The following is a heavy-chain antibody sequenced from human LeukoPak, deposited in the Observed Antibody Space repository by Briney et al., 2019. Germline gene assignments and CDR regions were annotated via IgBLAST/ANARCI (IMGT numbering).Heavy chain of an antibody. V-gene: IGHV5-51*01. CDR2: IFPADSDT. D-gene: IGHD2-21*02. J-gene: IGHJ3*01. Sequence: GEPLKISCKASGYSFTTYWIGWVRQMPGKGLEWMGIIFPADSDTRYSPSFQGQVTVSADKSISTAYLQWSSLKASDTAMYYCARWVTADRGKKDAFDVWGQGQWSPSLQ. CDR3: ARWVTADRGKKDAFDV. CDR1: GYSFTTYW.